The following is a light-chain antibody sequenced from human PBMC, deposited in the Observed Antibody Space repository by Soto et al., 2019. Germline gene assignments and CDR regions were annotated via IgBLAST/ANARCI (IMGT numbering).Light chain of an antibody. CDR2: GAS. CDR1: QSVSSN. CDR3: QQYNNWRPQT. V-gene: IGKV3-15*01. J-gene: IGKJ1*01. Sequence: EIVMTQSPATLSVSPGERATISCRASQSVSSNLAWYQQKPGQAPRLLIYGASTRATGLPARFSGSGSGTEFTLTISSLQSEDFAVYYCQQYNNWRPQTFGQGTKVEIK.